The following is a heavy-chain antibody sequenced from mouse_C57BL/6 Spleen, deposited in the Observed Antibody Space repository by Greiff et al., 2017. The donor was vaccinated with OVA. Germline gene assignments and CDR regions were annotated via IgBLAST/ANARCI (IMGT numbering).Heavy chain of an antibody. J-gene: IGHJ2*01. CDR2: IYPGDGDT. Sequence: VQLQQSGAELVKPGASVKISCKASGYAFSSYWMHWVKQRPGQGLEWIGQIYPGDGDTNYNGKFKGKATLTADKSSSTAYMQLSSLTSEDSAVYFCARVHYGCYFDYWGQGTTLTVSS. CDR1: GYAFSSYW. D-gene: IGHD2-2*01. CDR3: ARVHYGCYFDY. V-gene: IGHV1-80*01.